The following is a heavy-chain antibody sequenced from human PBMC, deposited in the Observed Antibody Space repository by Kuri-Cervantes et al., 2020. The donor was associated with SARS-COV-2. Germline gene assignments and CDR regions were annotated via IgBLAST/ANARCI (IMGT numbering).Heavy chain of an antibody. J-gene: IGHJ4*02. CDR1: GFTFSSYW. D-gene: IGHD3-16*01. CDR2: IKQDGSEK. V-gene: IGHV3-7*04. CDR3: AREPGGTFDY. Sequence: LSLTCAASGFTFSSYWMSWVRQAPGKGPEWVANIKQDGSEKYYVDSVKGRFTISRDNAKSSLYLQMNSLRAEDTAVYYCAREPGGTFDYWGQGTLVTVSS.